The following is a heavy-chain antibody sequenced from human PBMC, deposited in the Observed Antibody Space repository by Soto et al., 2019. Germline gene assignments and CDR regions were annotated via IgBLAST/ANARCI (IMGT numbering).Heavy chain of an antibody. J-gene: IGHJ3*02. D-gene: IGHD6-6*01. V-gene: IGHV3-23*01. Sequence: GVSLRLSCAASGFTFSSYAMSWVRQAPGKGLEWVSGISGSGGSTYYADPVKGRFTISRDNSKNTLYLQMNSLRAEDTAVYYCARRAFGSSHTFDIWGQGIVVTV. CDR2: ISGSGGST. CDR1: GFTFSSYA. CDR3: ARRAFGSSHTFDI.